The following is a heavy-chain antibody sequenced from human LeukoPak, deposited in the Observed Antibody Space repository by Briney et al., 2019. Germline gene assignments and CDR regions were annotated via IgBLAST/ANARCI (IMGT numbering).Heavy chain of an antibody. CDR3: AKTDAWELHAFNI. CDR1: GFTFSYYG. CDR2: IRYDGSNK. J-gene: IGHJ3*02. D-gene: IGHD1-26*01. V-gene: IGHV3-30*02. Sequence: GGSLRLSCAASGFTFSYYGMRWVRQAPGKGLEWVAFIRYDGSNKYYADSVKGRFTISRDNSKNTLYLQMNSLRAEDTAVYYCAKTDAWELHAFNIWGQGTMVTVSS.